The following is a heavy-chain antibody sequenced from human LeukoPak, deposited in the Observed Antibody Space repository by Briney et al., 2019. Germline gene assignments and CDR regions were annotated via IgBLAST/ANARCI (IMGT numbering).Heavy chain of an antibody. V-gene: IGHV4-4*02. CDR3: AREGGPYRPLDY. Sequence: SETLSLTCGVSGGSITITNYWTWVRQPPGKGLEWIGEVNLQGSTNYNPSLMGRVAISVDTSETHISLQLTSVTVADTAVYYCAREGGPYRPLDYSGQGTLVTVSS. CDR2: VNLQGST. J-gene: IGHJ4*02. CDR1: GGSITITNY.